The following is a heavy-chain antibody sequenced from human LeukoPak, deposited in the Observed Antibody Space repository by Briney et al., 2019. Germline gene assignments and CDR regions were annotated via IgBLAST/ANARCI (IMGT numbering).Heavy chain of an antibody. V-gene: IGHV4-59*01. J-gene: IGHJ4*02. CDR2: IYYSGST. CDR1: GGSIGSYY. Sequence: SETLSLTCTVSGGSIGSYYWSWIRQPPGKGLEWIGYIYYSGSTNYNPSLKSRVTISVDTSKNQFSLKLSSVTAADTAVYYCARDAFGRTVDYWGQGTLVTVSS. D-gene: IGHD3-10*01. CDR3: ARDAFGRTVDY.